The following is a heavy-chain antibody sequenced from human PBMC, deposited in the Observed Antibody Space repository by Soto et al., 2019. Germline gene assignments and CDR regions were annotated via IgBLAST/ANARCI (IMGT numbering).Heavy chain of an antibody. J-gene: IGHJ3*02. CDR1: GGSISSYY. V-gene: IGHV4-59*01. Sequence: SETLSLTCTVAGGSISSYYWSWIRQPPGKGLEWIGYIYYSGSTNYNPSLKSRVTISVDTSKNQFSLKLISVTAADTAVYYCARGLPGKTTTDAFDIWGQGTMVTVSS. CDR2: IYYSGST. CDR3: ARGLPGKTTTDAFDI. D-gene: IGHD1-1*01.